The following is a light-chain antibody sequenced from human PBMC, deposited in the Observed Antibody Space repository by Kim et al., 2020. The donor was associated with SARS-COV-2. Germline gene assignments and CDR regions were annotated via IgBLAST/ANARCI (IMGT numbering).Light chain of an antibody. CDR3: QQYGSSPLT. J-gene: IGKJ4*01. CDR1: QSVSSSY. CDR2: GAS. Sequence: IVLTQSPGTLSLSPGERATLSCRASQSVSSSYFAWYQQKFGQAPRLLIYGASSRATGIPDRFSGSGSGTDFTLTISRLQPEDFAVYYCQQYGSSPLTFGGGTKVDIK. V-gene: IGKV3-20*01.